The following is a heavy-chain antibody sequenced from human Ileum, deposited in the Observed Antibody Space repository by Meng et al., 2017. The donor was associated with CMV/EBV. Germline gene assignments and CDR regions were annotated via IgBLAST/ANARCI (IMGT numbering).Heavy chain of an antibody. Sequence: QVQLVESGGGVVQPGRSLRLSCVASGFTISNYALHWVRQAPDKGLEWVAVISKWEDKQFYADSVKGRFTISRDNSKNTLYLQLNTLRPDDTAVYYCARDQGQGFTDIDYWGQGTLVTVSS. CDR1: GFTISNYA. CDR3: ARDQGQGFTDIDY. V-gene: IGHV3-30-3*01. J-gene: IGHJ4*02. CDR2: ISKWEDKQ.